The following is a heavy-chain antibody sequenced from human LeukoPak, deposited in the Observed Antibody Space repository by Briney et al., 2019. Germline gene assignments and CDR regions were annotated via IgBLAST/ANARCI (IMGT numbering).Heavy chain of an antibody. CDR3: AKDRASQQPYYFDD. CDR2: ISGSGGRT. V-gene: IGHV3-23*01. J-gene: IGHJ4*02. Sequence: GGSLRLSCAGSGFTFSSYVMTWVRQAPGKGLVWVSGISGSGGRTYYADSVEGRFTISRDNSKNTLSLQMNSLRVEDTAVYYCAKDRASQQPYYFDDWGQGTLVTVSS. D-gene: IGHD6-13*01. CDR1: GFTFSSYV.